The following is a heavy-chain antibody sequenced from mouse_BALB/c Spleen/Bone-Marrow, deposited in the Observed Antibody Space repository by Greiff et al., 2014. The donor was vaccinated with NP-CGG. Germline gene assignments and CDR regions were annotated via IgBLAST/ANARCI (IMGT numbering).Heavy chain of an antibody. V-gene: IGHV1-5*01. CDR3: TRYYYRFSAWFAY. J-gene: IGHJ3*01. CDR1: GYTFTSYW. CDR2: IYPGNSDT. D-gene: IGHD2-14*01. Sequence: VQLQQSGTVLARPGASVKMSCKASGYTFTSYWMHWVKQRPGQGLEWIGAIYPGNSDTSYNQKFKGKAKLTAVTSTSTAHMELSSLTNEDSAVYYCTRYYYRFSAWFAYWGQGTRVTVSA.